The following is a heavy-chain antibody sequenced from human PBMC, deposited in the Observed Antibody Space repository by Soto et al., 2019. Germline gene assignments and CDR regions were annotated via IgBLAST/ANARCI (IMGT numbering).Heavy chain of an antibody. CDR2: IYYSGST. Sequence: SETLSLTCTVSGGSISSYYLSWIRQPPGKGLEWIGYIYYSGSTNYNPSLKSRVTISVDTSKNQFSLKLSSVTAADTAVYYCARDRAAGWFDPWGQGTLVTV. D-gene: IGHD6-13*01. CDR3: ARDRAAGWFDP. V-gene: IGHV4-59*01. CDR1: GGSISSYY. J-gene: IGHJ5*02.